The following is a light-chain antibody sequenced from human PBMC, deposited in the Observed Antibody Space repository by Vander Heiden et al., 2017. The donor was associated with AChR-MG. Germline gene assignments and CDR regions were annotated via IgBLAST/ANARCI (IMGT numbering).Light chain of an antibody. CDR1: QSLLHSDGKTY. V-gene: IGKV2D-29*02. Sequence: DIVMTQTPLSLSVTPGQPASISCKSSQSLLHSDGKTYLYWYLQKPGQSPQLLIYEGSNRFSGVPDRFSGSGSGTDFTLKISRVEAEDVGVYYCRQSIQLPITFGHGTKVDIK. CDR2: EGS. CDR3: RQSIQLPIT. J-gene: IGKJ3*01.